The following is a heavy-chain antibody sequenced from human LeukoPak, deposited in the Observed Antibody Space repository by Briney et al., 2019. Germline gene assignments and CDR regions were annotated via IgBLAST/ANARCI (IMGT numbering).Heavy chain of an antibody. CDR1: GFTFSSYG. J-gene: IGHJ3*02. D-gene: IGHD4-11*01. Sequence: PGRSLRLSCAVSGFTFSSYGMHWVRQAPGKGLEWVAVISYDGSNKYYADSVKGRFTISRDNSRNTLYLQMNSLRIEDTAVYYCARYCSSFSCSHNAFDIWGQGTLVTVS. V-gene: IGHV3-30*03. CDR3: ARYCSSFSCSHNAFDI. CDR2: ISYDGSNK.